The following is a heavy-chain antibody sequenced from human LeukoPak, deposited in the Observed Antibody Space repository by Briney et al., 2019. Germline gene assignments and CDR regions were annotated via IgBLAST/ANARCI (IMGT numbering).Heavy chain of an antibody. CDR3: ASRRGFEAWIDP. CDR2: IIPIFGTT. D-gene: IGHD3-9*01. V-gene: IGHV1-69*13. Sequence: SVKVSCKASGGTFNSYAINWVRQAPGQGLEWMGVIIPIFGTTNYAQTFQGRVTITADESTSTAYMELSSLRSEDTAVYYCASRRGFEAWIDPWGQGTLVTVSS. J-gene: IGHJ5*02. CDR1: GGTFNSYA.